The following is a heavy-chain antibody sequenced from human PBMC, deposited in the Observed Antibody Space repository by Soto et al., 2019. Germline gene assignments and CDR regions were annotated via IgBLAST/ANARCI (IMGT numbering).Heavy chain of an antibody. D-gene: IGHD1-1*01. CDR2: IYYSGST. J-gene: IGHJ6*03. Sequence: QVQLQESGPGLVKPSETLSLTCTVSGGSISSYYWSWIRQPPGKGLEWIGYIYYSGSTNYNPSLKSRVTISVDTSKNQFSLKLSSVTAADTAVYYCAGVYVRPTPRNAYYYYYMDVWGKGTTVTVSS. V-gene: IGHV4-59*01. CDR3: AGVYVRPTPRNAYYYYYMDV. CDR1: GGSISSYY.